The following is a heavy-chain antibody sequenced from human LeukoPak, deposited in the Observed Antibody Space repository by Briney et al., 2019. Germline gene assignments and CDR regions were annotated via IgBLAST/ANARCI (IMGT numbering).Heavy chain of an antibody. Sequence: SETLSLTCTVSGYSINSGYYWGWIRQPPGKGLEWIGSIYHDEGTYYNPSLKSRVTIPVDTSKNQFSLKLSSVTAADTAVYYCARDPSSSFPYYFDYWGQGTLVTVSS. V-gene: IGHV4-38-2*02. CDR3: ARDPSSSFPYYFDY. J-gene: IGHJ4*02. CDR1: GYSINSGYY. D-gene: IGHD6-13*01. CDR2: IYHDEGT.